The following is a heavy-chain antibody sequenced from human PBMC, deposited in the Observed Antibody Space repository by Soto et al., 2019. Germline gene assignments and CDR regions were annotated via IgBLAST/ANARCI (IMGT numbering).Heavy chain of an antibody. CDR3: ARHFRYYYGSGSTLAFDY. Sequence: EVQLVQSGAEVKKPGESLRISCKGSGYSFTSYWISWVRQTPGKGLEWMGRIDPSDSYTNYSPSFQGHVTISADKSISTAYLQWSSLKASDTAMYYCARHFRYYYGSGSTLAFDYWGQGTLVTVSS. CDR1: GYSFTSYW. D-gene: IGHD3-10*01. CDR2: IDPSDSYT. J-gene: IGHJ4*02. V-gene: IGHV5-10-1*01.